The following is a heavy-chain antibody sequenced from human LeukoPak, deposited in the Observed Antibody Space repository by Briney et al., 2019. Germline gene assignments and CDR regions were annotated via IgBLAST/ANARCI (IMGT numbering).Heavy chain of an antibody. J-gene: IGHJ3*02. Sequence: SVKVSCKASGGTFSSYAISWVRQAPGQGLEWMGGIIPIFGTANYAQKFQGRVTITTDESTSTAYMELRSLRSDDTAVYYCARDWWGGLSGSSSDAFDIWGQGTMVTVSS. CDR3: ARDWWGGLSGSSSDAFDI. V-gene: IGHV1-69*05. D-gene: IGHD1-26*01. CDR2: IIPIFGTA. CDR1: GGTFSSYA.